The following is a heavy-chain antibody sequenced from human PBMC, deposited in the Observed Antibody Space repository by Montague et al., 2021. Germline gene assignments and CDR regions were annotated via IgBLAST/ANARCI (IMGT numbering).Heavy chain of an antibody. D-gene: IGHD2-21*01. J-gene: IGHJ4*02. Sequence: SLRLSCAASGFTFSNYWMSWVRQAPGKGLEWVANIKQDGSEKHYVDSVKGRFTISRDNAKNSLYLQMNSLSAEDTAVYFCARDQGQGYCGGDCYVGLDYWGQGTLATVSS. V-gene: IGHV3-7*01. CDR3: ARDQGQGYCGGDCYVGLDY. CDR2: IKQDGSEK. CDR1: GFTFSNYW.